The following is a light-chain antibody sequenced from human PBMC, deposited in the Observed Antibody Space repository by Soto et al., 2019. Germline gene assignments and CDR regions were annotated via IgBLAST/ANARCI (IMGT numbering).Light chain of an antibody. CDR3: QQYYILTLT. J-gene: IGKJ4*01. V-gene: IGKV4-1*01. CDR2: WAS. CDR1: QSVFYSSNNKNY. Sequence: DIVMTQSPESLSVSLGERATINCKSSQSVFYSSNNKNYLTWYQQKPGQPPKLLIYWASTRESGVPDRVSGSGSETDFTLTSSSLQAEDVSVYYCQQYYILTLTFGGGTKVEIK.